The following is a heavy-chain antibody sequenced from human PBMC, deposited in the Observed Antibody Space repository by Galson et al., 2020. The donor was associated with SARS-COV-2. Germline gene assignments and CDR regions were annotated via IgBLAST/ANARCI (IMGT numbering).Heavy chain of an antibody. CDR1: GFTFNRYF. CDR2: ISDTGVTT. J-gene: IGHJ4*02. D-gene: IGHD6-19*01. V-gene: IGHV3-23*01. CDR3: AKDRGGSGRYVDLDY. Sequence: LSLTCAASGFTFNRYFMTWVRQAPGKGLEWVSSISDTGVTTYYADSVKGRFTVSRDNSKNTLYLQLNSLRDEDTAIYYCAKDRGGSGRYVDLDYWGQGTLVTVSS.